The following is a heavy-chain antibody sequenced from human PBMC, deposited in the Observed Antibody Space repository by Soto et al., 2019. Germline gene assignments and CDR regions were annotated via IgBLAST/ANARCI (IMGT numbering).Heavy chain of an antibody. J-gene: IGHJ3*02. CDR2: ISGSGGSK. D-gene: IGHD3-10*01. V-gene: IGHV3-23*01. Sequence: EVQLLESGGGLVQPGGSLRLSCAASGFTFSSYAMSWVRQAPGKGLEWVSAISGSGGSKYYADSVKGRFTISRDNSKNTLYLQMNSMRAEDTAVYYCAKDTGREVLRWFGEPSRDAFDIWGQGTMVTVSS. CDR1: GFTFSSYA. CDR3: AKDTGREVLRWFGEPSRDAFDI.